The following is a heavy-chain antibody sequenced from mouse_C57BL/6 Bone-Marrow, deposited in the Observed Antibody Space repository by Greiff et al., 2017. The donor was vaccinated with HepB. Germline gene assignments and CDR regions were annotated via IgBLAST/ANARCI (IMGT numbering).Heavy chain of an antibody. Sequence: EVKLMESGGGLVKPGGSLKLSCAASGFTFSSYTMSWVRQTPEKRLEWVATISGGGGNTYYPDSVKGRFTISRDNAKNTLYLQMSSLRSEDTALYYCARDPFYYYPCAYWGQGTLVTVSA. D-gene: IGHD1-1*01. J-gene: IGHJ3*01. CDR2: ISGGGGNT. CDR3: ARDPFYYYPCAY. CDR1: GFTFSSYT. V-gene: IGHV5-9*01.